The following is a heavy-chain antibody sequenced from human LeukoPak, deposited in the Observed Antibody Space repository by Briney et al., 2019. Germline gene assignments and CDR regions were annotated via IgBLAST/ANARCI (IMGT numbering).Heavy chain of an antibody. Sequence: PSETLSLTCAVYGGSFSGYYWSWIRQPPGKGLEWIGEINHSGSTNYNPSLKSRVTISVDTSKNQFSLKLSSVTAADTAVYYCARARYSNYRYYYHMDVWGKGTTVTVSS. CDR3: ARARYSNYRYYYHMDV. CDR1: GGSFSGYY. J-gene: IGHJ6*03. D-gene: IGHD4-11*01. V-gene: IGHV4-34*01. CDR2: INHSGST.